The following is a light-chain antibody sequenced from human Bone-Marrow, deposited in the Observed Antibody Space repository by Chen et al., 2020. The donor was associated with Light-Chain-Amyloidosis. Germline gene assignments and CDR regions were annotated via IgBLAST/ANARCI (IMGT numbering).Light chain of an antibody. CDR3: QQYYGTPFT. CDR2: WAS. Sequence: DIVVTQSPDSLVVTLGERATINCKSSQSVLYNSDNKNYLAWYQQKPGQPPKLLIYWASFRESGVPDRFSGSGSGTDFTLTISSLLAEDVAVYYCQQYYGTPFTFGPGTKVNV. CDR1: QSVLYNSDNKNY. J-gene: IGKJ3*01. V-gene: IGKV4-1*01.